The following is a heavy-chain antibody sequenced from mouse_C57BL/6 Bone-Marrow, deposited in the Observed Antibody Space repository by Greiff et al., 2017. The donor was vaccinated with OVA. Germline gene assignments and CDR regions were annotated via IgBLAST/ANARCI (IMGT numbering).Heavy chain of an antibody. Sequence: VQLQQSGAELARPGASVKLSCKASGYTFTSYGISWVKQRTGQGLEWIGEIYPRSGNTYYNEKFKGKATLTADKSSSTAYMELRSLTSEDSAVYFCARICDGYHSAWFAYWGQGTLVTVSA. CDR3: ARICDGYHSAWFAY. V-gene: IGHV1-81*01. J-gene: IGHJ3*01. D-gene: IGHD2-3*01. CDR2: IYPRSGNT. CDR1: GYTFTSYG.